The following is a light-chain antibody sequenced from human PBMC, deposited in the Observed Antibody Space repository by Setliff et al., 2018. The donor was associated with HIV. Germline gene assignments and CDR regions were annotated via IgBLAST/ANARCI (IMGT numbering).Light chain of an antibody. CDR1: SSDVGTYNY. CDR2: DVS. V-gene: IGLV2-14*03. Sequence: QSALTQPASVSGSPGQSITISCTGTSSDVGTYNYVSWYQQHPGKAPKLMIYDVSKRPSGVSDRFSGSKSGNTASLTISGLQAEDEADYYCTPYTSSDIYVFATGTKV. J-gene: IGLJ1*01. CDR3: TPYTSSDIYV.